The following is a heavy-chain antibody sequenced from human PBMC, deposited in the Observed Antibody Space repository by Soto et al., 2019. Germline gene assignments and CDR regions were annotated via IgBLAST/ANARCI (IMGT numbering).Heavy chain of an antibody. CDR1: GFTFSSYS. V-gene: IGHV3-21*01. J-gene: IGHJ3*02. CDR3: ARGYHYYDSTGCDKWDAFDI. CDR2: ISSSSSYI. D-gene: IGHD3-22*01. Sequence: EVQLVESGGGLVKPGGSLRLSCAASGFTFSSYSMNWVRQAPGKGLEWVSSISSSSSYIYYADSVKGRFTISRDNAKNSXYXXMNSMRAGDTAVYYCARGYHYYDSTGCDKWDAFDIWGQGTMVTVSS.